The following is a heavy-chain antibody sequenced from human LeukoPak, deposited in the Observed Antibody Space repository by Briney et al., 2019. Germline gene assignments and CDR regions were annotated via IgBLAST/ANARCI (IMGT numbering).Heavy chain of an antibody. CDR3: AKQASGVSHYYMDV. J-gene: IGHJ6*03. Sequence: GGSVRLSCAASGFTFDDYAMHWVRQAPGKGLEWVSLISWYGGSTYYADSVKGRFTIPRDNSKNSLYLQINTLRAEDTALYYCAKQASGVSHYYMDVWGKGTTVTVSS. CDR1: GFTFDDYA. D-gene: IGHD2-8*01. V-gene: IGHV3-43D*03. CDR2: ISWYGGST.